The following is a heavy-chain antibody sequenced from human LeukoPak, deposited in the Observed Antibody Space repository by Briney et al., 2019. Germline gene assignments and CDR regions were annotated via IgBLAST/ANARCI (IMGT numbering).Heavy chain of an antibody. Sequence: SLRLSCAASGFTFDDYAMHWVRQAPGKGLEWVSGISWNSGSIGYADSVKGRFTISRDNAKNSLYLQMNSLRAEDTALYYCAKALGSSGLDAFDIWGQGTMVTVSS. CDR3: AKALGSSGLDAFDI. V-gene: IGHV3-9*01. CDR1: GFTFDDYA. D-gene: IGHD3-22*01. J-gene: IGHJ3*02. CDR2: ISWNSGSI.